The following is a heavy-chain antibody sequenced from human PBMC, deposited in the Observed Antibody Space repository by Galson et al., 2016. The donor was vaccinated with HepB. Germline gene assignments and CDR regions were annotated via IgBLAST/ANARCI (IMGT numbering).Heavy chain of an antibody. D-gene: IGHD5-18*01. CDR1: GGSISSSSYY. V-gene: IGHV4-39*01. J-gene: IGHJ5*02. CDR2: IYYSGST. CDR3: ARHLKIQLWLRGNWFDP. Sequence: SETLSLTCTVSGGSISSSSYYWGWIRQPPGKGLEWIGSIYYSGSTYYNPSLKGRVTISVDTSKNQFSLKLSSVTAADTAVYYCARHLKIQLWLRGNWFDPWGQGTLVTVSS.